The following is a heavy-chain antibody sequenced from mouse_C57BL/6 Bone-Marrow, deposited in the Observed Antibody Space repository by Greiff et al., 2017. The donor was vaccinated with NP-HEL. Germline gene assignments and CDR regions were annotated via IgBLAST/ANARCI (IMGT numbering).Heavy chain of an antibody. V-gene: IGHV10-1*01. Sequence: VQLKESGGGLVQPKGSLKLSCAASGFSFNTYAMNWVRQAPGKGLEWVARIRSKSNNYATYYADSVKDRFTISRDDSESMLYLQMNNLKTEDTAMYYCGRGGNYLAWFAYWGQGTLVTVSA. CDR2: IRSKSNNYAT. CDR1: GFSFNTYA. D-gene: IGHD2-1*01. J-gene: IGHJ3*01. CDR3: GRGGNYLAWFAY.